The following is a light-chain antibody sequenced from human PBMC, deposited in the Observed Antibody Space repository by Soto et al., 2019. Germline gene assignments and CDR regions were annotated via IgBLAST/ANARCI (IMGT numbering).Light chain of an antibody. CDR3: HQFGRTQIT. J-gene: IGKJ5*01. CDR1: ENVRSNY. V-gene: IGKV3D-20*01. Sequence: EIVLTQSPATLSLSPGEGASLSCGASENVRSNYIVWYQQKPGLAPRLLISEASTRATGIPDRFSGSGSGKNFTLTIHRVETEDFAIYYCHQFGRTQITFGQGTRLDIK. CDR2: EAS.